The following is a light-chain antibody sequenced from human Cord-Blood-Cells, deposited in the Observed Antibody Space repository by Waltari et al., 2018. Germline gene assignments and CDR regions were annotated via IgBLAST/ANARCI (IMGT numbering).Light chain of an antibody. Sequence: QSALTQPPSASGSPGQSVTIPCTGTSSDVGGYNYVSWYQQHPGKAPKLMIYDVSKRHSGVPDRFSRYKSGNSASLTVSALQAEDEADYDGSSYAGSSNYVVFGGGTKLTV. V-gene: IGLV2-8*01. CDR1: SSDVGGYNY. CDR2: DVS. J-gene: IGLJ2*01. CDR3: SSYAGSSNYVV.